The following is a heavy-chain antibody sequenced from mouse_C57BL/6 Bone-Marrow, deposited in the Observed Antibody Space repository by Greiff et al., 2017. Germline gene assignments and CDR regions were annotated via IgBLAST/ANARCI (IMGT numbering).Heavy chain of an antibody. V-gene: IGHV1-7*01. CDR2: INPSSGYT. D-gene: IGHD1-1*01. CDR3: ASPDYYGSSYWYFDV. Sequence: VQVVESGAELAKPGASVKLSCKASGYTFTSYWMHWVKQRPGQGLEWIGYINPSSGYTKYNQKFKDKATLTADKSSSTAYMQLSSLTYEDSAVYYCASPDYYGSSYWYFDVWGTGTTVTVSS. J-gene: IGHJ1*03. CDR1: GYTFTSYW.